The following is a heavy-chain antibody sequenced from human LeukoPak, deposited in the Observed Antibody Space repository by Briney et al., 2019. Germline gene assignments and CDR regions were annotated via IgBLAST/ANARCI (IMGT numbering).Heavy chain of an antibody. CDR1: GYTFTSYD. V-gene: IGHV1-8*01. CDR3: ARGPYYYYGMDV. Sequence: ASVKVSCKASGYTFTSYDINWVRQATGQGLEWMGWMNPNSGNTGYAQKFQGRVTMTRNTSISTAYMELSSLRSEDTAVYYCARGPYYYYGMDVWGQGTTITVSS. J-gene: IGHJ6*02. CDR2: MNPNSGNT.